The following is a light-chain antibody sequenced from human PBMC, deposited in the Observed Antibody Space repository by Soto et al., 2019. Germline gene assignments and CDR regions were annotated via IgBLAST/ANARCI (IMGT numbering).Light chain of an antibody. CDR2: GAS. V-gene: IGKV3-15*01. CDR3: QQYNNWPPVT. CDR1: QSISGN. Sequence: IVLTQSPSTLSLSPGERATLSCKSSQSISGNLAWYQQKPGQAPRLLLYGASTRATGFPARFSGSGSGTDFTLTINSLQPEDSAVYYCQQYNNWPPVTFGGGTKVDIK. J-gene: IGKJ4*01.